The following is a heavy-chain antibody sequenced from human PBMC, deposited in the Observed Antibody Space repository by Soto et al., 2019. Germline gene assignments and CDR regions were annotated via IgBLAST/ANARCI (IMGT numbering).Heavy chain of an antibody. D-gene: IGHD3-22*01. CDR2: ISYDGSNK. CDR3: AKDLDDSSAQADYYYYVMDV. J-gene: IGHJ6*01. CDR1: GFTFSSYG. Sequence: PGGSLRLSCVASGFTFSSYGMHWVRQAAGKGLEWVAVISYDGSNKYYADSVKGRFTISRDNSKNTLYLQMNSLRAEDTPVYYWAKDLDDSSAQADYYYYVMDVWGQGTTVTGSP. V-gene: IGHV3-30*18.